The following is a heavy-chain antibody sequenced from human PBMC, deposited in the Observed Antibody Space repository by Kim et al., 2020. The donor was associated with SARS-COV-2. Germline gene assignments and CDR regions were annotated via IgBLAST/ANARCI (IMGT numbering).Heavy chain of an antibody. CDR2: IWYDGSNK. J-gene: IGHJ4*02. CDR1: GFTFSSYA. Sequence: GGSLRLSCAASGFTFSSYAMHWVRQAPGKGLEWVAVIWYDGSNKYYADSVKGRFTISRDNSKNTLYLQMNSLRAEDTAVYYCAKPSVLWFGESYPDYWGQGTLVTVSS. V-gene: IGHV3-33*06. D-gene: IGHD3-10*01. CDR3: AKPSVLWFGESYPDY.